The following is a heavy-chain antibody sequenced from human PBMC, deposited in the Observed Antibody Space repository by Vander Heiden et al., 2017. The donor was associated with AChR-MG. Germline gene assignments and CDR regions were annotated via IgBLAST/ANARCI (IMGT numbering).Heavy chain of an antibody. D-gene: IGHD2-21*02. CDR1: GGSFSGYY. CDR3: ARARVIVVVTAHYYYGMDV. J-gene: IGHJ6*02. Sequence: QVQLQPWGAGLLKPSETLSLTCAVYGGSFSGYYWSWIRQPPGKGLEWIGEINHSGSTNYNPSLKSRVTISVDTSKNQFSLKLSSVTAADTAVYYCARARVIVVVTAHYYYGMDVWGQGTTVTVSS. CDR2: INHSGST. V-gene: IGHV4-34*01.